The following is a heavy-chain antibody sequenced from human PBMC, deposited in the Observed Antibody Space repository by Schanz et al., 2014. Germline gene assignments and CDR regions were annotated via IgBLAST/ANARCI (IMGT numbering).Heavy chain of an antibody. J-gene: IGHJ5*02. Sequence: EVQLVESGGGLVQPGGSLRLSCAASGFTFSNYWIHWVRQAPGKGLVWVSRTSNDGSFTTFADSVKGRFTISRDNAKNTLYLQMNSLRADDTAVYYCAKDQLANYRGSGYNWFDPWGQGTLVTVSS. V-gene: IGHV3-74*01. CDR2: TSNDGSFT. CDR1: GFTFSNYW. D-gene: IGHD3-10*01. CDR3: AKDQLANYRGSGYNWFDP.